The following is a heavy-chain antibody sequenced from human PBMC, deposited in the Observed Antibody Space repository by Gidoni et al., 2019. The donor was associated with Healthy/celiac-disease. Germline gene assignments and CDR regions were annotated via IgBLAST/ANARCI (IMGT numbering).Heavy chain of an antibody. J-gene: IGHJ6*02. CDR1: GFSLSNARMG. CDR3: ARMYASSGSTLYYYYYYGMDV. CDR2: IFSNDEK. Sequence: QVTLKESGPVLVKPTETLTLTCTVSGFSLSNARMGVSWIRQPPGKALEWLAHIFSNDEKSYSTSLKSRLTISKDTSKSQVVLTMTNMDPVDTATYYCARMYASSGSTLYYYYYYGMDVWGQGTTVTVSS. D-gene: IGHD6-19*01. V-gene: IGHV2-26*01.